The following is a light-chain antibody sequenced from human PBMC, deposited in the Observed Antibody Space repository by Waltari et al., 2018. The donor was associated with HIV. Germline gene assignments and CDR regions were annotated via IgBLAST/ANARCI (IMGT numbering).Light chain of an antibody. J-gene: IGLJ2*01. CDR2: EDN. CDR3: QSYENTDVV. CDR1: SGSIATNY. Sequence: NFILTQPHSVSESTGKTVTIPCTRSSGSIATNYVQWYQLRPGTSPPPVIQEDNQRPSGVPERFSGSIDSSSNSASLTSSGLKAEDEADYYCQSYENTDVVFGGGTKLTVL. V-gene: IGLV6-57*01.